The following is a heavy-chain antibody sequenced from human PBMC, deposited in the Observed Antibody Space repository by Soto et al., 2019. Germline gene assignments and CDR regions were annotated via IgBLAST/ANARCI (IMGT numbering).Heavy chain of an antibody. V-gene: IGHV3-64*01. D-gene: IGHD2-15*01. CDR3: ARVICSGGNCYSNYYYMDV. Sequence: EVQLVESGGGLVQPGGSLRLSCAASGFTFSAYGMHWVRQAPGKGLEYVSAIGPDGSRTYYANSVKGRFTISRDNSKNTLYLQMGSLRAEDMAVYYCARVICSGGNCYSNYYYMDVWGKGTTVTVSS. CDR1: GFTFSAYG. J-gene: IGHJ6*03. CDR2: IGPDGSRT.